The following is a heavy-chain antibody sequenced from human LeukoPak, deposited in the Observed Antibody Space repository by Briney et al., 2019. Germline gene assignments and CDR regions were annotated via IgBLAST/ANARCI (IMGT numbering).Heavy chain of an antibody. V-gene: IGHV4-4*07. D-gene: IGHD3-16*02. Sequence: SETLSLTCTVSGGSISSYYWSWIRQPAGQGLEWIGRIYTSGSTNYNPSLKSRVTMSVDTSKNQFSLKLSSVTAADTAVYYCARGGSMITFGGVIVQYYFDYWGQGTLVTVSS. CDR3: ARGGSMITFGGVIVQYYFDY. CDR1: GGSISSYY. J-gene: IGHJ4*02. CDR2: IYTSGST.